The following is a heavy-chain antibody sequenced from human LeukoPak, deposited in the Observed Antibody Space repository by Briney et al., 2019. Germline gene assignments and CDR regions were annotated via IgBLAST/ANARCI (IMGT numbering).Heavy chain of an antibody. Sequence: GGSLRLSCAASRFTFSSYAMTWVRQAPGKGLEWVSAISGSGGSTYYADSVKGRFTISRDNSKNTLYLQMNSLRAEDTAVYYCAKVMNYYDSSGFDAFDIWGQGTVVTVSS. V-gene: IGHV3-23*01. D-gene: IGHD3-22*01. CDR1: RFTFSSYA. J-gene: IGHJ3*02. CDR3: AKVMNYYDSSGFDAFDI. CDR2: ISGSGGST.